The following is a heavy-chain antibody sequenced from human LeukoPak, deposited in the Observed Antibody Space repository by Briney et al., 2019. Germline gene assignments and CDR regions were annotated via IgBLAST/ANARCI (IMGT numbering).Heavy chain of an antibody. CDR1: GFTFSSYW. D-gene: IGHD3-3*01. CDR3: ARDLWYYDFWSGHRSSWFDP. J-gene: IGHJ5*02. Sequence: GGSLRLSCAASGFTFSSYWMSWVRQAPGKGLEWVANIKPDGSEKYYVDSVKGRFTISRDNAKNSLYLQMNSLRAEDTAVYYCARDLWYYDFWSGHRSSWFDPWGQGTLVTVSS. CDR2: IKPDGSEK. V-gene: IGHV3-7*01.